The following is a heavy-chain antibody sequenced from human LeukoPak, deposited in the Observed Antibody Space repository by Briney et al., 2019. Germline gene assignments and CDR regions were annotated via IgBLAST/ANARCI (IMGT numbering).Heavy chain of an antibody. D-gene: IGHD3-22*01. V-gene: IGHV3-21*01. CDR2: ISSSSSYI. CDR1: GFTFSSYS. J-gene: IGHJ4*02. CDR3: ARVMDSNGYYGLDY. Sequence: GGSLRLSCAASGFTFSSYSMNWVRQAPGKGLEWVSSISSSSSYIYYADSVKGRFTISRDNAKNSLYLQMNSLRAEDTAVYYCARVMDSNGYYGLDYWGQGTLVTVSS.